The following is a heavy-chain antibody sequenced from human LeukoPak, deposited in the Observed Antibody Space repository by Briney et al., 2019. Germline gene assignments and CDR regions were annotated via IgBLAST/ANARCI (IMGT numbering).Heavy chain of an antibody. CDR1: GFIFNNYA. Sequence: GGSLSLSCAGSGFIFNNYAMHWVRQPPGKGLEWVSGISWNSGSIDYADSVKGRFTISRDNAKNSLYLQMNSLRVEDTAFYYCAKDNRRHYTSGPNPDSLHWGQGALVTVSS. V-gene: IGHV3-9*01. CDR2: ISWNSGSI. J-gene: IGHJ4*02. CDR3: AKDNRRHYTSGPNPDSLH. D-gene: IGHD6-19*01.